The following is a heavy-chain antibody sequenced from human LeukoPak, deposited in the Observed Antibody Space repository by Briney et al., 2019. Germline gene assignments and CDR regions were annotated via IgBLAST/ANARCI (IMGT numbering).Heavy chain of an antibody. CDR1: GGSISNNY. J-gene: IGHJ4*02. CDR2: IYASGST. D-gene: IGHD5-24*01. V-gene: IGHV4-4*07. Sequence: SETLSLTCTVSGGSISNNYWNWIRQLAGKGLEWIGRIYASGSTIYNPSLKSRVTMSVDTSKNQFSLGLSSVTAADTALYYCARGEVATPRSYYFDYWGQGALVTVSS. CDR3: ARGEVATPRSYYFDY.